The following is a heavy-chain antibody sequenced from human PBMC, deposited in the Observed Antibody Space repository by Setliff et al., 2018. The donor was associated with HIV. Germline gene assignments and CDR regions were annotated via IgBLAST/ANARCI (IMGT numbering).Heavy chain of an antibody. J-gene: IGHJ3*02. CDR2: IYPGDSDT. V-gene: IGHV5-51*01. CDR1: GYSFATYW. D-gene: IGHD3-9*01. CDR3: ARHQDYNFLTGRNDAFDI. Sequence: PGESLKISCKGSGYSFATYWIGWVRQMPGKGLEWMGIIYPGDSDTRYSPSFQGQVTISADKSINTAYLQWSSLKASDTAMYYCARHQDYNFLTGRNDAFDIWGQGTMVTVS.